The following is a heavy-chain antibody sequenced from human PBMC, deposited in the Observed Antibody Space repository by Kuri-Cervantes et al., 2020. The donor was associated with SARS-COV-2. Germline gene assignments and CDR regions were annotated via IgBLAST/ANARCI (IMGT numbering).Heavy chain of an antibody. CDR1: GYTFTSYG. CDR3: ASLGRGRLLWFTN. J-gene: IGHJ4*02. V-gene: IGHV1-18*01. D-gene: IGHD3-10*01. Sequence: ASVKVSCKASGYTFTSYGISWVRQAPGQELEWMGWISAYNGNTNYAQKLQGRVTMTTDTSTSTAYMELRSLRSEDTAVYYCASLGRGRLLWFTNWGQGTLVTVSS. CDR2: ISAYNGNT.